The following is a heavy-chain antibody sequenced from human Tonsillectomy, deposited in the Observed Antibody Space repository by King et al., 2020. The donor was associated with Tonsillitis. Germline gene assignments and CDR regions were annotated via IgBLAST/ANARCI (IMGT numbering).Heavy chain of an antibody. CDR2: IYYSGST. CDR1: GGSISSGDYY. V-gene: IGHV4-30-4*01. D-gene: IGHD5-18*01. J-gene: IGHJ4*02. CDR3: ARQVLTYSYLAGAVDY. Sequence: QLQESGPGLVKPSQTLSLTCTVSGGSISSGDYYWSWIRQPPGKGLEWIGYIYYSGSTYYNPSLKSRVTISVDTSKNQFSLKLSSVTAADTAVYYCARQVLTYSYLAGAVDYWGQGTLVTVSS.